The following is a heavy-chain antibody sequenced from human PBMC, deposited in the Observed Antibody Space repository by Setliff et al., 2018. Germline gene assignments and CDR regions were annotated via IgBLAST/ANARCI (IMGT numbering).Heavy chain of an antibody. J-gene: IGHJ4*02. CDR3: AKVGIFGGGYFDL. CDR1: GFISDDYG. Sequence: GGSLRLSCEVSGFISDDYGRNWVRQSPGKGLEWVSGISWNGGGSGYADSVKGRFTISRDSAKNSLYLQMSSLRAEDTAVYYCAKVGIFGGGYFDLWGLGTLVTVSS. D-gene: IGHD3-3*01. CDR2: ISWNGGGS. V-gene: IGHV3-20*04.